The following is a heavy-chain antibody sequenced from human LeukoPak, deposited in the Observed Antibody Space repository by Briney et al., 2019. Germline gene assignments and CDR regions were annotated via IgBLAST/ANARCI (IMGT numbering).Heavy chain of an antibody. J-gene: IGHJ4*02. CDR3: GRYPREGGNY. V-gene: IGHV1-2*02. Sequence: ASVKVSCKASGYTFTGYYIHWVRQAPGQGLEWMGWINPDTGATRWPQKFQGRVTMTRDASISTAFMELSGLRSDDTAVYYCGRYPREGGNYWGQGTLVTVSS. CDR2: INPDTGAT. CDR1: GYTFTGYY. D-gene: IGHD1-26*01.